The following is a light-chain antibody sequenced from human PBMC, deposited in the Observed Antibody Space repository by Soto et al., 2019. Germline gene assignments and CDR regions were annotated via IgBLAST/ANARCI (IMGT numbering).Light chain of an antibody. Sequence: SQITQSPSSLSASVGDRVTISCRASQGIGNALGCYQQKPGKPPKVLIYGASNLHSGVPPRFSGSGSATDFTLAISSLQPEDSATYYCLQDINYPWTFGQGTKVDIK. CDR2: GAS. CDR3: LQDINYPWT. CDR1: QGIGNA. J-gene: IGKJ1*01. V-gene: IGKV1-6*02.